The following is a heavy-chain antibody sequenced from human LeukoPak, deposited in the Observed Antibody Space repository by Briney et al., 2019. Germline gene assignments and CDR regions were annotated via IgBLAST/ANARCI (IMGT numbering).Heavy chain of an antibody. CDR1: GFTFSSYA. CDR2: ISGSGGST. D-gene: IGHD1-14*01. Sequence: GGSLRLSCAASGFTFSSYAMSWVRQAPGKGLEWVSAISGSGGSTYYAGSVKGRFTISRDNSKNTLYLQMNSLRAEDTAVYYCAKFKLPRRWFDPWGQGTLVTVSS. CDR3: AKFKLPRRWFDP. V-gene: IGHV3-23*01. J-gene: IGHJ5*02.